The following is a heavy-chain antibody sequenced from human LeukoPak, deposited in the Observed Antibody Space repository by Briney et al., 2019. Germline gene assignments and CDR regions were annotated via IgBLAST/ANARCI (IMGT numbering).Heavy chain of an antibody. V-gene: IGHV3-53*01. CDR3: ASSDSGGRSGIIDY. CDR1: GFTVSSNY. J-gene: IGHJ4*02. Sequence: GGSLRLSCAASGFTVSSNYMSWVRQAPGKGLEWVSVIYSGGSTYYADSVKGRFTISRDNSKNTLYLQMNSLRAEDTAVYYCASSDSGGRSGIIDYWGQGTLVTVSS. CDR2: IYSGGST. D-gene: IGHD1-26*01.